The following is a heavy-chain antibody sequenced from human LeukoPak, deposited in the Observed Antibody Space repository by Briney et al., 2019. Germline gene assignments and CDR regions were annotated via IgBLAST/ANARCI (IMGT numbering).Heavy chain of an antibody. CDR1: GGSISSYY. CDR3: ARHDYYDSSGRGDFDY. V-gene: IGHV4-4*07. D-gene: IGHD3-22*01. J-gene: IGHJ4*02. CDR2: IYTSGST. Sequence: PSETLSLTCTVSGGSISSYYWSWIRQPAGKGLEWIGRIYTSGSTNYNPSLKSRVTMSVDTSKNQFSLKLSSVTAADTAVYYCARHDYYDSSGRGDFDYWGQGTLVTVSS.